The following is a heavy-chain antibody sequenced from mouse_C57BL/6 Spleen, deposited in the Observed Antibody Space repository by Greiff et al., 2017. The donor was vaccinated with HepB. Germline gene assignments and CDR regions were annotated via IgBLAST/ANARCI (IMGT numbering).Heavy chain of an antibody. CDR2: IDPSDSYT. CDR3: ARASGTRFAY. Sequence: QVQLQQSGAELAKPGASVKLSCKASGYTFTSYWMHWVKQRPGQGLEWIGEIDPSDSYTNYNQKFKGKSTLTVDKSSSTAYMQLSSLTSEDSAVYYCARASGTRFAYWGQGTLVTVSA. D-gene: IGHD4-1*01. V-gene: IGHV1-69*01. J-gene: IGHJ3*01. CDR1: GYTFTSYW.